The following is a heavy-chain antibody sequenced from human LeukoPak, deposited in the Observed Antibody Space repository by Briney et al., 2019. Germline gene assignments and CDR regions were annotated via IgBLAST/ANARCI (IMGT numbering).Heavy chain of an antibody. Sequence: PGGSLRLSCAVSGSDFSSHNFHWVRQAPGKGLEWVSFISRNSRTTYYADSVKGRFTISRDDAKNSLYLQMNSLRAEDTAVYYCARDGEWVVPGAFDIWGQGTMVTVSS. D-gene: IGHD6-19*01. V-gene: IGHV3-48*04. CDR1: GSDFSSHN. CDR2: ISRNSRTT. J-gene: IGHJ3*02. CDR3: ARDGEWVVPGAFDI.